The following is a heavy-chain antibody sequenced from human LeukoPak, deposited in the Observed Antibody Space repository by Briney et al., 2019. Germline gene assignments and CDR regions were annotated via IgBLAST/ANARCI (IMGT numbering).Heavy chain of an antibody. Sequence: SETLSLTCSVSGASTSTHCWSWIRQPPGKGLEWIGYAYNSGSTKYNPSLKSRVTISVDTSKNQFSLKLTSVTAADTAVYYCARLSGDGYNSPGHDYWGQGTLVTVSS. CDR1: GASTSTHC. D-gene: IGHD5-24*01. J-gene: IGHJ4*02. V-gene: IGHV4-59*08. CDR2: AYNSGST. CDR3: ARLSGDGYNSPGHDY.